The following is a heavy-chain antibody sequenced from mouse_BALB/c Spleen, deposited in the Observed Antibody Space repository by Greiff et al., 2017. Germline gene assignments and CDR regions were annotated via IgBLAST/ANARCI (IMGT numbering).Heavy chain of an antibody. CDR2: LWGDGST. D-gene: IGHD1-1*01. Sequence: VQLQESGPGLVAPSQSLSITCTVSGFSLTGYGVNWVRQPPGKGLEWLGMLWGDGSTDYNSALKSRLSISKDNSKSQVFLKMNSLQTDDTARYYCASYYGSSYYAMDDWGQGTSVTVSS. CDR1: GFSLTGYG. CDR3: ASYYGSSYYAMDD. V-gene: IGHV2-6-7*01. J-gene: IGHJ4*01.